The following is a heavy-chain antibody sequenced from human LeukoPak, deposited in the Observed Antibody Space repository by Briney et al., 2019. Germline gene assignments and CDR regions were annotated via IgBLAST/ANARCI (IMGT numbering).Heavy chain of an antibody. D-gene: IGHD5-12*01. V-gene: IGHV3-74*01. CDR3: ARRGEDGFGYRY. CDR2: INTDGSDT. CDR1: GSTFSNYW. Sequence: GGSLTLSCVVSGSTFSNYWMHWVRHAPGKVLVWVSRINTDGSDTSYVESVRGRFTVSRDNAKNTLYLQMNSLKSEDTAVYYCARRGEDGFGYRYWGHGTLVTVSS. J-gene: IGHJ4*01.